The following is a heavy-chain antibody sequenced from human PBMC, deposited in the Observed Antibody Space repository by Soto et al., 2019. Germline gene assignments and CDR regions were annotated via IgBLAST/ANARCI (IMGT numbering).Heavy chain of an antibody. CDR1: GFTFSSYS. CDR3: ARDLWYCISTSCYGGFDY. V-gene: IGHV3-48*02. Sequence: PGGSLRLSCAASGFTFSSYSMNWVRQAPGKGLEWVSYISSSSSTIYYADSVKGRFTISRDNAKNSLYLQMNSLRDEDTAVYYFARDLWYCISTSCYGGFDYWGQGTLVTVSS. D-gene: IGHD2-2*01. CDR2: ISSSSSTI. J-gene: IGHJ4*02.